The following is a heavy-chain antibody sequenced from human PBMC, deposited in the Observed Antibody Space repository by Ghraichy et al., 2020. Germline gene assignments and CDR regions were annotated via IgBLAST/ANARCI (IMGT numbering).Heavy chain of an antibody. D-gene: IGHD4-11*01. V-gene: IGHV3-7*01. Sequence: GVLRLSCAASGFTFRPYMMTWVRQAPGKGLEWVASMKQDVGEEYYVDSVKGRFTISRDNAKNSLFLQMNTLRAEDSALYFCARDNDFRIDYWGQGTLVTVSS. CDR1: GFTFRPYM. CDR2: MKQDVGEE. J-gene: IGHJ4*02. CDR3: ARDNDFRIDY.